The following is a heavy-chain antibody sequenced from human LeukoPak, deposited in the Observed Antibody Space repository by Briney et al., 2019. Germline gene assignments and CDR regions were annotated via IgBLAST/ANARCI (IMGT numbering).Heavy chain of an antibody. V-gene: IGHV3-21*01. J-gene: IGHJ4*02. CDR1: GFTFSSYS. CDR2: ISSSSSYI. Sequence: GGSLRLSCAASGFTFSSYSMNWVRQAPGKGLEWVSSISSSSSYIYSADSVKGRFTISRDNAKNSLYLQMNSLRAEDTAVYYCARVIHGYSYGDWGQGTLVTVSS. CDR3: ARVIHGYSYGD. D-gene: IGHD5-18*01.